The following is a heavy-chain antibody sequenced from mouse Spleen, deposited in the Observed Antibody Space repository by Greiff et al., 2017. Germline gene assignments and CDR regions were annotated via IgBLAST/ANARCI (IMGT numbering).Heavy chain of an antibody. CDR3: AREGYYGSSLYWYFDV. Sequence: DVMLVESGGGLVQPGGSLKLSCAASGFTFSSYGMSWVRQTPDKRLELVATINSNGGSTYYPDSVKGRFTISRDNAKNTLYLQMSSLKSEDTAMYYCAREGYYGSSLYWYFDVWGAGTTVTVSS. CDR2: INSNGGST. V-gene: IGHV5-6-3*01. D-gene: IGHD1-1*01. CDR1: GFTFSSYG. J-gene: IGHJ1*01.